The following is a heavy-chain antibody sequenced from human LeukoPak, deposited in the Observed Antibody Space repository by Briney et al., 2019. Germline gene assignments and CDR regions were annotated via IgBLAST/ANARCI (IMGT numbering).Heavy chain of an antibody. Sequence: PGGSLRLSCAAAGLTFSSYAMHWVRQAPGKGLDWVAFIRYDGSIKDHADSVKGRFTISRDNSKNTLFLQMNSLRDEDTAMYYCAKVSPISPSGYLDYWGQGTPVTVSS. CDR3: AKVSPISPSGYLDY. V-gene: IGHV3-30*02. J-gene: IGHJ4*02. CDR1: GLTFSSYA. D-gene: IGHD3-3*01. CDR2: IRYDGSIK.